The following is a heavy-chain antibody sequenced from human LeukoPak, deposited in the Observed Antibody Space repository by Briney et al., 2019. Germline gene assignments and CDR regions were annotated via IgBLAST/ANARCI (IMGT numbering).Heavy chain of an antibody. V-gene: IGHV3-23*01. CDR1: GFTLRSYA. Sequence: TGGSLRPSCAALGFTLRSYAMTWVRQAPGKGLRWVSAISGSGGSTYYPDSVKGRFTISRDNSKHTLYLQMNSLRAEDTAVYYYAKDGRSGYEELDYWGQGTLVTVSS. CDR3: AKDGRSGYEELDY. J-gene: IGHJ4*02. D-gene: IGHD3-22*01. CDR2: ISGSGGST.